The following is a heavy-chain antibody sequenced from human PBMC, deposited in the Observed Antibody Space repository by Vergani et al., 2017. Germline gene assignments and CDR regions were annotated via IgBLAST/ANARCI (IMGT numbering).Heavy chain of an antibody. CDR3: ASVGYYYDSSGYYYDGAFDY. Sequence: EVQLVQSGAEVKKPGESLRISCKGSGYSFTSYWISWVRQMPGKGLEWMGRIDPSDSYTNYSPSFQGHVTISADKSISTAYLQWSSLKASYTAMYYCASVGYYYDSSGYYYDGAFDYWGQGTLVTVSS. CDR1: GYSFTSYW. CDR2: IDPSDSYT. D-gene: IGHD3-22*01. V-gene: IGHV5-10-1*01. J-gene: IGHJ4*02.